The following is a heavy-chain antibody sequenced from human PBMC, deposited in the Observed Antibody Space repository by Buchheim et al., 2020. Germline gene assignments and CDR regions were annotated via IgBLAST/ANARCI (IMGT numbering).Heavy chain of an antibody. CDR3: AKDMYYYDSSGHDAFDI. CDR1: GFTFSSYG. D-gene: IGHD3-22*01. Sequence: VQLVESGGGLVQPGGSLRLSCAASGFTFSSYGMHWVRQAPGKGLEWVAVISYDGSNKYYADSVKGRFTISRDNSKNTLYLQMNSLRAEDTAVYYCAKDMYYYDSSGHDAFDIWGQGT. V-gene: IGHV3-30*18. J-gene: IGHJ3*02. CDR2: ISYDGSNK.